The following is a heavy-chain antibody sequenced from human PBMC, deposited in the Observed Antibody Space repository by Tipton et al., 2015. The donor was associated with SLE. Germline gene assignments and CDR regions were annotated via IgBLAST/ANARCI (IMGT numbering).Heavy chain of an antibody. CDR2: IYYNGNT. CDR1: GASITSDDYY. CDR3: ARNLRQLVPNSQNY. Sequence: TLSLTCSVSGASITSDDYYWSWIRQSPGKGLEWIAYIYYNGNTYYNPSLKSRVSIPVDTSKNQFSLKLSSVTAADTAVYYCARNLRQLVPNSQNYWGQGTLVTVSS. J-gene: IGHJ4*02. D-gene: IGHD6-6*01. V-gene: IGHV4-30-4*01.